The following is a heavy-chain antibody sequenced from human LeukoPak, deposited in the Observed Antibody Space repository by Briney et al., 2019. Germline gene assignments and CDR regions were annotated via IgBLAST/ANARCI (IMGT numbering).Heavy chain of an antibody. CDR2: TRNKANSYTT. CDR3: ARDQRGLGYSSAFDI. Sequence: GGSLRLSCAASGFTFSDHYMDWVRQAPGKGLEWVGRTRNKANSYTTEYAASVKGRFTISRDDSKNSLYLQMNSLKTEDTAVYYCARDQRGLGYSSAFDIWGQGTMVTVSS. V-gene: IGHV3-72*01. J-gene: IGHJ3*02. CDR1: GFTFSDHY. D-gene: IGHD3-10*01.